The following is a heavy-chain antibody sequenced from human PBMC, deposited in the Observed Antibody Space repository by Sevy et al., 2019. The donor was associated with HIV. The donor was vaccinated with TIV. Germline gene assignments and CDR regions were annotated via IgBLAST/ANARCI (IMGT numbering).Heavy chain of an antibody. CDR1: GFTFSSYF. J-gene: IGHJ6*02. Sequence: GGSLRLSCAASGFTFSSYFMNWVRQAPGKGLEWVSYISDGGSTMYYADSVKGGFTISRGNARNSLYLQMISLRDEDTAVYYCARVKIFGVVIPGSGMDVWGQGTTVTVSS. CDR2: ISDGGSTM. D-gene: IGHD3-3*01. V-gene: IGHV3-48*02. CDR3: ARVKIFGVVIPGSGMDV.